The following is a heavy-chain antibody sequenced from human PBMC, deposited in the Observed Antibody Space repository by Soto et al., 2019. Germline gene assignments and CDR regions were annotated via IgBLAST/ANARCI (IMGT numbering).Heavy chain of an antibody. CDR3: VRGGYYHNMHSALDAFGI. CDR1: GGSLRSGTYY. J-gene: IGHJ3*02. V-gene: IGHV4-31*03. CDR2: TYYSGST. Sequence: SETLSLTCTVSGGSLRSGTYYWSWIRQHPGKGLEWIGYTYYSGSTYYNPSLKSRVSISVDTSNNQLFLKLSSVTAADTAVYYCVRGGYYHNMHSALDAFGIWGQGTMVTVSS. D-gene: IGHD3-22*01.